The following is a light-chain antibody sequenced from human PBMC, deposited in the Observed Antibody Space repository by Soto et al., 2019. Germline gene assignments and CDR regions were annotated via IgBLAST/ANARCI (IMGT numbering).Light chain of an antibody. J-gene: IGLJ1*01. CDR2: GVS. CDR1: SSDVGAYNY. CDR3: SSYTSSSLYV. V-gene: IGLV2-14*01. Sequence: QSALTQPASVSGSPGQSITISCTGTSSDVGAYNYVSWYQHHPGKAPKLMIYGVSHRPSGVSNRFSGSKSGNTASLTISGLQAEDEDDYYCSSYTSSSLYVFGTGTKLTVL.